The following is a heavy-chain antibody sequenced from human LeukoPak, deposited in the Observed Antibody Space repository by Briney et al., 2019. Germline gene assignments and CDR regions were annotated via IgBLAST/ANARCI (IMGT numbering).Heavy chain of an antibody. CDR2: ISSSSSYI. D-gene: IGHD5-12*01. Sequence: GGSLRLSCAASGFTFSSYSMNWVRQAPGKGLEWVSSISSSSSYIYYADSVKGRFTISRDNAKNSLYLQMNSQRAEDTAVYYCARDRRPGIVATIYNWFDPWGQGTLVTVSS. CDR1: GFTFSSYS. J-gene: IGHJ5*02. CDR3: ARDRRPGIVATIYNWFDP. V-gene: IGHV3-21*01.